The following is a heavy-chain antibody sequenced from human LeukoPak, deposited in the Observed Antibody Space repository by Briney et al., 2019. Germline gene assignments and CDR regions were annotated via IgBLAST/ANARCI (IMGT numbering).Heavy chain of an antibody. J-gene: IGHJ4*02. CDR2: IKQDGSEK. CDR1: GFTFSSYW. D-gene: IGHD3-22*01. Sequence: GGSLRLSCAASGFTFSSYWMSWVRQAPGKGLEWVANIKQDGSEKYYVDSVKGRFTISRDNAKNSLYLQMNSLRAEDTGVYYCARVVDYDSRDYWGQGTLVTVSS. CDR3: ARVVDYDSRDY. V-gene: IGHV3-7*01.